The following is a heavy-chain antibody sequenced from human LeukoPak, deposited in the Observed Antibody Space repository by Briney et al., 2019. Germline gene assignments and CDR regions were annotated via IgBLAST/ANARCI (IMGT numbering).Heavy chain of an antibody. V-gene: IGHV3-7*01. J-gene: IGHJ6*02. CDR2: IKQDGSEK. D-gene: IGHD3-22*01. Sequence: TGGSLRLSCEASGFTFSSYWMSWVRQAPGKGLEWVANIKQDGSEKYYVDSVKGRFTISRDNAKNSLYLQMNSLRAEDTAVYYCARITSSSGYYYVYYYYGMDVWGQGTTVTVSS. CDR1: GFTFSSYW. CDR3: ARITSSSGYYYVYYYYGMDV.